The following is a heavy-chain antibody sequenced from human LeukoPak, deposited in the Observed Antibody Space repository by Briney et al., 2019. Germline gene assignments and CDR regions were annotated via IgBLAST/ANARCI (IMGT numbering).Heavy chain of an antibody. J-gene: IGHJ5*02. V-gene: IGHV1-8*01. Sequence: ASVKVSCKASGYTFTSYDINWVRQATGQGLEWMGWMNPNSANTGYAQKFQGRVTMTRNTSISTAYMELSSLRSEDTAVYYCARGGVGIAALWFDPWGQGTLVTVSS. CDR2: MNPNSANT. CDR1: GYTFTSYD. CDR3: ARGGVGIAALWFDP. D-gene: IGHD6-13*01.